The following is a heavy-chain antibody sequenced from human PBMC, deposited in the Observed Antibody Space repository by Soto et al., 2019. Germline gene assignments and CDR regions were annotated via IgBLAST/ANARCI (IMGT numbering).Heavy chain of an antibody. Sequence: EVQLLESGGGLVQPGGSLRLSCVASGFSFSSYAMSWVRQAPGKGLEWVSGNNGSGDRTYHADSVKGRFTISRDNAKKTLYLQMNSLRAEDTAVYYCATHTFRYFDRLLQPALKYWGQGTLVTVSS. CDR3: ATHTFRYFDRLLQPALKY. V-gene: IGHV3-23*01. D-gene: IGHD3-9*01. CDR2: NNGSGDRT. CDR1: GFSFSSYA. J-gene: IGHJ4*02.